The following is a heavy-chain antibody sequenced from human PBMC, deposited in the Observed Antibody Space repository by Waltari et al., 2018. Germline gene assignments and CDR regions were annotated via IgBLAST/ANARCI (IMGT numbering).Heavy chain of an antibody. D-gene: IGHD6-13*01. CDR1: GFTFSSYA. V-gene: IGHV3-30-3*01. J-gene: IGHJ4*02. CDR2: ISYDGSNK. CDR3: ARALSSSWYGHWDY. Sequence: QVQLVESGGGVVQPGRSLRLSCAASGFTFSSYAMHWVRQAPGKGLEGVAVISYDGSNKYYADSVKGRFTISRDNSKNTLYLQMNSLRAEDTAVYYCARALSSSWYGHWDYWGQGTLVTVSS.